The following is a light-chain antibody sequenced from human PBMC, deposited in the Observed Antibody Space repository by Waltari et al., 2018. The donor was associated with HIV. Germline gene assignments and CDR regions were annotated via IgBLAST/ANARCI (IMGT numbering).Light chain of an antibody. CDR1: QHVSSY. CDR3: QQGHSTPYT. Sequence: DIQMTQSPSSLSASVGDRVTITCRASQHVSSYLNWYQQRPGKVPQLLIYAISSVQSGVPLRFSGSGSETDFTLTISSLQPEDVATYFCQQGHSTPYTFGQGTKLEIK. J-gene: IGKJ2*01. CDR2: AIS. V-gene: IGKV1-39*01.